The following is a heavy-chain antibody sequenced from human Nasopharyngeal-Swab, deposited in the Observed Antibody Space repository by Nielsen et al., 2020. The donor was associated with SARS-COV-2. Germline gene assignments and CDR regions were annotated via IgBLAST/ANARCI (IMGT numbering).Heavy chain of an antibody. D-gene: IGHD3-22*01. V-gene: IGHV3-23*01. Sequence: GGSLRLSCAASGFTFSSYAMSWVRQAPGKGLEWVSAISGSGGSTYYADSVKGRFTISRDNSKNTLYLQMNSLRAEDTAVYYCARKNYYDSSGYYLVHLYYYYYGMDVWGQGTTVTVSS. CDR2: ISGSGGST. J-gene: IGHJ6*02. CDR1: GFTFSSYA. CDR3: ARKNYYDSSGYYLVHLYYYYYGMDV.